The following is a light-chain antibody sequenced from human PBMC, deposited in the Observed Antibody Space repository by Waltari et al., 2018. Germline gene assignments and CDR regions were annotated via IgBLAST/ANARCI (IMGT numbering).Light chain of an antibody. V-gene: IGLV2-11*01. Sequence: QAALTQPPSMSGSPGQSVAISCTGTSSDIGGYDHISWYQQHPGKAPKLLLSAVSQRPSGVSVPFSGSKSDNTASLTSSGLRAEDEAYYYCCSYAGANTWIFGGGTRLTVL. CDR2: AVS. CDR3: CSYAGANTWI. J-gene: IGLJ2*01. CDR1: SSDIGGYDH.